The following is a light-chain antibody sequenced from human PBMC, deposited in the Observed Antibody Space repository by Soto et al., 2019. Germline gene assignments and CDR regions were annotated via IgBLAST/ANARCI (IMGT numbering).Light chain of an antibody. CDR3: SSYTSSSTFYV. J-gene: IGLJ1*01. V-gene: IGLV2-18*02. CDR2: EVS. Sequence: SVLTQPPSVSGSPGQSVTISCTGTSSDVGSYNRVSWYQQPPGTAPKLMIYEVSNRPSGVPDRFSGSKSGNTASLTISGLQAEDEADYCCSSYTSSSTFYVFGTGTKVTVL. CDR1: SSDVGSYNR.